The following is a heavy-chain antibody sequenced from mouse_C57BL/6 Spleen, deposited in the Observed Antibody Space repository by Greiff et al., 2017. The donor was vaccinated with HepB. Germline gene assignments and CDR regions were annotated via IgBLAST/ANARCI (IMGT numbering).Heavy chain of an antibody. CDR3: ARRTFSFDY. Sequence: QVQLKQSGAELVKPGASVKLSCKASGYTFTSYWMQWVKQRPGQGLEWIGEIDPSDSYTNYNQKFKGKATLTVDTSSSTAYMQLSSLTSEDSAVYYCARRTFSFDYWGQGTTLTVSS. V-gene: IGHV1-50*01. CDR2: IDPSDSYT. J-gene: IGHJ2*01. CDR1: GYTFTSYW.